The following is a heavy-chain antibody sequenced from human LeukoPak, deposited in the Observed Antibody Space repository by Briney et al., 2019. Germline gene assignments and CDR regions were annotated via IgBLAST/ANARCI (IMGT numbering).Heavy chain of an antibody. J-gene: IGHJ4*02. CDR2: IWYDGSNK. V-gene: IGHV3-33*01. CDR1: GFTFSSYG. D-gene: IGHD5-18*01. CDR3: ARKAGGYSYGPLDY. Sequence: GGSLRLSCAASGFTFSSYGMHWVRQAPGKGLEWVAVIWYDGSNKYYGDSVKGRFTISRDNSKNTLYLQMNSLRAEDTAVYYCARKAGGYSYGPLDYWGQGTLVTVSS.